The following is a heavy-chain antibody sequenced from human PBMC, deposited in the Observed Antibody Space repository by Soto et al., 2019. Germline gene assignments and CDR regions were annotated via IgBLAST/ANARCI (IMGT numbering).Heavy chain of an antibody. CDR2: ISGSGGST. V-gene: IGHV3-23*01. J-gene: IGHJ4*02. CDR1: GFAFSSYA. D-gene: IGHD3-22*01. Sequence: GSLRLSCAASGFAFSSYAMSWVRQAPGKGLEWVSAISGSGGSTYYADSVKGRFTISRDNSKNTLYLQMNSLRAEDTAVYYCAKGITMIVVVKGYYFDYWGQGTLVTVSS. CDR3: AKGITMIVVVKGYYFDY.